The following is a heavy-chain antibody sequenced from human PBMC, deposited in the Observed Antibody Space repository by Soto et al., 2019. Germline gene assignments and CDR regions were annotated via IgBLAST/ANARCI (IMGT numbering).Heavy chain of an antibody. J-gene: IGHJ4*02. CDR3: ASDPEIFDY. V-gene: IGHV1-18*01. Sequence: QVKLVQSGAEVKKPGASVKVSCKASGYTFTSYGISWVRQAPGQVLEWMGWISAYKGNTNYAQKLQGRVTMTTDTDTSTAYMELRSLRSDATAVDYCASDPEIFDYWGQGTLVTVSS. CDR1: GYTFTSYG. CDR2: ISAYKGNT.